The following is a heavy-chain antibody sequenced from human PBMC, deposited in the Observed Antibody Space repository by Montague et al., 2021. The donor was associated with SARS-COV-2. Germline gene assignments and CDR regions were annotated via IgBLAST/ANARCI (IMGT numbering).Heavy chain of an antibody. Sequence: SETLSLTCAVYGGSFSGYYWSWISQPPGKGLEWIGEIKHSGSTNYNPSLKSRVTISVDTSKNQFSLKLSSVTAADTAVYYCARVAESTYYDFWSGYLRFYYFDYWGQGTLVTVSS. CDR2: IKHSGST. CDR3: ARVAESTYYDFWSGYLRFYYFDY. J-gene: IGHJ4*02. V-gene: IGHV4-34*01. D-gene: IGHD3-3*01. CDR1: GGSFSGYY.